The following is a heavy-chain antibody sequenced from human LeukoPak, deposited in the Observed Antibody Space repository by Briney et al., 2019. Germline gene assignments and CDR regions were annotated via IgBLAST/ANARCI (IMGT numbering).Heavy chain of an antibody. CDR1: GGSISNYY. CDR3: AREYYGSSGYYNDY. J-gene: IGHJ4*02. D-gene: IGHD3-22*01. V-gene: IGHV4-59*01. Sequence: PSETLSLTCTVSGGSISNYYWNWIRQPPGKGLEWIGYISYSGGPNYNPSHKSRVTISVDTSKNQFSLKLTSVTAADTAVYYCAREYYGSSGYYNDYWGQGALVTVSS. CDR2: ISYSGGP.